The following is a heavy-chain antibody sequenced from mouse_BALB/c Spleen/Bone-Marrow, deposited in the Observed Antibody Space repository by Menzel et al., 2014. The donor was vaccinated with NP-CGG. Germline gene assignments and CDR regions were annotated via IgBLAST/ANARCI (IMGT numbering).Heavy chain of an antibody. CDR2: ISNGGNYT. D-gene: IGHD2-5*01. J-gene: IGHJ2*01. CDR3: SRNSNYSFDF. CDR1: GFTFSDYA. V-gene: IGHV5-9-4*01. Sequence: EVQLVESGGALVKPGGSLKLSCAASGFTFSDYAMSWVRQSPEKRLEWVAEISNGGNYTYYPDTVTGRFTISRDNAKNTLYLEMSSLRSEDTAMYYCSRNSNYSFDFWGQGTPLTVSS.